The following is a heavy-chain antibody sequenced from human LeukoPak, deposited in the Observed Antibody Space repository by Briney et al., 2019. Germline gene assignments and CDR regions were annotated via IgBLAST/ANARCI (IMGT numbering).Heavy chain of an antibody. CDR3: ARDYLVPAAPPSPD. Sequence: SETLSLTCAVYGGSFSGYYWSWIRQPPGKGLEWIGEINHSGSTNYNPSLKSRVTISVDTSKNQFSLKLSSVTAADTAVYYCARDYLVPAAPPSPDWGQGTLVTVSS. V-gene: IGHV4-34*01. CDR2: INHSGST. CDR1: GGSFSGYY. D-gene: IGHD2-2*01. J-gene: IGHJ4*02.